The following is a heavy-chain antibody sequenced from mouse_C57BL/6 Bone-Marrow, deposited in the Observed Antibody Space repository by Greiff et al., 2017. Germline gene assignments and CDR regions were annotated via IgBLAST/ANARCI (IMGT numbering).Heavy chain of an antibody. CDR1: GFNIKDDY. CDR2: IDPENGDT. V-gene: IGHV14-4*01. Sequence: EVQLQQSGAELVRPGASVKLSCTASGFNIKDDYMHWVKQRPEQGLEWIGWIDPENGDTEYASKFQGKAPITADTSSNTAYLQLSSLTSEDTAVYYCTQTRGWFAYWGQGTLVTVSA. CDR3: TQTRGWFAY. J-gene: IGHJ3*01.